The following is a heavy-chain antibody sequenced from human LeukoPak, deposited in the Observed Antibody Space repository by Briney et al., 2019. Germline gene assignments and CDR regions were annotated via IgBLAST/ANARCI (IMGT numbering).Heavy chain of an antibody. Sequence: GGSLRLSCAASGFTFSSYSMSWVRQAPGKGLEWVSAISGSGGSTYYADSVKGRFTISRDNSKNTLYLQMNSLRAEDTAVYYCAKDYYDSSGYYFDYWGQGTLVTVSS. CDR2: ISGSGGST. D-gene: IGHD3-22*01. V-gene: IGHV3-23*01. CDR3: AKDYYDSSGYYFDY. J-gene: IGHJ4*02. CDR1: GFTFSSYS.